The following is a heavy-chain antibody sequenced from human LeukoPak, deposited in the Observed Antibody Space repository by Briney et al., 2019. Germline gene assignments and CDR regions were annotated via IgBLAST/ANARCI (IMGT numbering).Heavy chain of an antibody. Sequence: PGGSLRLSCAASGFSFRSYAMSWVRQAPGKGLEWVSGINGGGDSTYYVDSVKGRFTISRGNSENTLYLQMNSLRAEDTAVYYCARDQSVTNYYYGMDVWGQGTTVTVSS. J-gene: IGHJ6*02. CDR1: GFSFRSYA. D-gene: IGHD4-17*01. V-gene: IGHV3-23*01. CDR2: INGGGDST. CDR3: ARDQSVTNYYYGMDV.